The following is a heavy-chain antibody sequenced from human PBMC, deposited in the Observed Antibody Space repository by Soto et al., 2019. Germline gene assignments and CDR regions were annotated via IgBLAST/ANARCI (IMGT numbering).Heavy chain of an antibody. CDR3: ARGVKYYYDSSGRDAFDI. CDR2: IYYSGST. D-gene: IGHD3-22*01. J-gene: IGHJ3*02. CDR1: GGSISSSSYY. V-gene: IGHV4-39*01. Sequence: SETLSLTCTVSGGSISSSSYYWGWIRQPPGKGLEWIGSIYYSGSTYYNPSLKSRVTISVDTSKNQFSLKLSSVTAADTAVYYCARGVKYYYDSSGRDAFDIWGQGTMVTVSS.